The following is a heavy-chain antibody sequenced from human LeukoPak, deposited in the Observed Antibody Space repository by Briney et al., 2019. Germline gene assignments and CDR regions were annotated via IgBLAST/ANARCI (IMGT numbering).Heavy chain of an antibody. CDR2: IDWDESK. CDR3: ARILTNSEEYFFDY. V-gene: IGHV2-70*11. J-gene: IGHJ4*02. Sequence: SGPTLVKPTQTLTLTCTFSGFSLNTRGMCVSWIRQPPGKALEWLARIDWDESKYYSTSLKTRLTISKDTSKNQVVLTVTNMDPVDTATYYCARILTNSEEYFFDYWGQGTLVTVSS. D-gene: IGHD2-8*01. CDR1: GFSLNTRGMC.